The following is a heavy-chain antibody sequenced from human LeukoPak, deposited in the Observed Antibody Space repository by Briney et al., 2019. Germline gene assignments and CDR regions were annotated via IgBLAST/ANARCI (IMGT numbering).Heavy chain of an antibody. V-gene: IGHV3-30*02. Sequence: GGSLRLSCAASGFTFSSYGMHWVRQAPGKGLEWVAFIRYDGSNKYYADSVKGRFTISRDNSKNTLYLQMNSLRAEDTAVYYCAKDWHSSSWYYFDYWRQGTLVTVSS. J-gene: IGHJ4*02. CDR3: AKDWHSSSWYYFDY. CDR2: IRYDGSNK. D-gene: IGHD6-13*01. CDR1: GFTFSSYG.